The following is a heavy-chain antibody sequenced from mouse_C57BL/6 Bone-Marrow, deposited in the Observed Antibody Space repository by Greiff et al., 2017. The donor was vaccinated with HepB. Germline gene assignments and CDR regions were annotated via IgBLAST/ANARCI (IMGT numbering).Heavy chain of an antibody. Sequence: QVQLQQPGAELVKPGASVKLSCKASGYTFTSYWMHWVKQRPGQGLEWIGMIHPNSGSTNYNEKFKSKATLTVDKSSSTAYMQLSSLTSEDSAVYYCARSETTVVAAYFDYWGQGTTLTVSS. D-gene: IGHD1-1*01. J-gene: IGHJ2*01. CDR1: GYTFTSYW. CDR3: ARSETTVVAAYFDY. V-gene: IGHV1-64*01. CDR2: IHPNSGST.